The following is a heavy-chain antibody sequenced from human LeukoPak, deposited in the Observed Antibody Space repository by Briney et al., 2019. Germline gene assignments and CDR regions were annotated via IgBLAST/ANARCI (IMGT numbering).Heavy chain of an antibody. D-gene: IGHD3-22*01. Sequence: SETLSLTCTVSGVSISSSNSYWGWIRQPPGKGLEWIGSIYYSGNTYYNASLKSQVSISIDTSKNQFSLKLNSVTAADTAVYYCARSSEGRYYYDSSGYSYYYYYMDVWGKGTTVTISS. V-gene: IGHV4-39*07. CDR3: ARSSEGRYYYDSSGYSYYYYYMDV. CDR2: IYYSGNT. J-gene: IGHJ6*03. CDR1: GVSISSSNSY.